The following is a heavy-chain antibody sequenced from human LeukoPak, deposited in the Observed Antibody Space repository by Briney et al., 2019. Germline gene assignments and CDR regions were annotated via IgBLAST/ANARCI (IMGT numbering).Heavy chain of an antibody. CDR2: INHSGSA. D-gene: IGHD5-12*01. CDR3: ARGVMGYSGYDYNWFDP. Sequence: SETLSLICAVYGGSFSGHYWSGIRQPPGKGLEWIGEINHSGSASYIPSLKSRVTISVDTSKNQFSLKLTSVTAADTALYYCARGVMGYSGYDYNWFDPWSQGTLVTVSS. J-gene: IGHJ5*02. CDR1: GGSFSGHY. V-gene: IGHV4-34*01.